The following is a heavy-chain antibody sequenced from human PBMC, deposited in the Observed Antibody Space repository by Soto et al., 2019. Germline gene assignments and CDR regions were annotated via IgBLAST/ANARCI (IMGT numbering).Heavy chain of an antibody. Sequence: GESLKISCAASGFTFSSYSMNWVRQAPGKGLEWVSYISSSSSTIYYADSVKGRFTISRDNAKNSLYLQMNSLRDEDTAVYYCARDRPGQWLVPYYFDYWGQETLVTVSS. CDR1: GFTFSSYS. CDR3: ARDRPGQWLVPYYFDY. V-gene: IGHV3-48*02. CDR2: ISSSSSTI. J-gene: IGHJ4*02. D-gene: IGHD6-19*01.